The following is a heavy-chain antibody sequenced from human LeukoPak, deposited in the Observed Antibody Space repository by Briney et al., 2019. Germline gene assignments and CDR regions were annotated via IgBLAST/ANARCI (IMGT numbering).Heavy chain of an antibody. D-gene: IGHD2-2*01. CDR2: INPNSGGT. J-gene: IGHJ4*02. CDR3: AREGVVVPADTRGHYDY. CDR1: GYTFTGYY. Sequence: ASVKVSCKASGYTFTGYYMHWVRQAPGQGLEWMGWINPNSGGTNYAQKFQGRVTMTRDTSISTAYMELSRLRSDDTAVYYCAREGVVVPADTRGHYDYWGQGTLVTVSS. V-gene: IGHV1-2*02.